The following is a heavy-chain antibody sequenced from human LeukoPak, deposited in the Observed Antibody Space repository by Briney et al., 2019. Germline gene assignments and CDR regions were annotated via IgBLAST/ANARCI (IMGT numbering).Heavy chain of an antibody. J-gene: IGHJ3*02. CDR2: IIPILGTA. V-gene: IGHV1-69*05. D-gene: IGHD3-10*01. CDR1: GGTFSSYA. Sequence: SVKVSCKASGGTFSSYAISWVRQAPGQGLEWMGGIIPILGTANYAQKFQGRVTITTDESTSTAYMELSSLSSEDTAVYYCASWYYGSGSYYTPAKGSFDIWGQGTMVTVSS. CDR3: ASWYYGSGSYYTPAKGSFDI.